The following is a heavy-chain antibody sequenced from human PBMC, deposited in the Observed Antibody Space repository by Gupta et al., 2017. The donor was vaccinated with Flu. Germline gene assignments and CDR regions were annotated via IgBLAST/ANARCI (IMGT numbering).Heavy chain of an antibody. V-gene: IGHV3-33*01. Sequence: QAPGKGLEWVADIWATEHITDYADFARGRYTVSRDDSRNTVYLHMNSLRADDTGVYFCARDSDTTGQTWYFDLWGRGTRVTVSP. J-gene: IGHJ2*01. D-gene: IGHD1-1*01. CDR2: IWATEHIT. CDR3: ARDSDTTGQTWYFDL.